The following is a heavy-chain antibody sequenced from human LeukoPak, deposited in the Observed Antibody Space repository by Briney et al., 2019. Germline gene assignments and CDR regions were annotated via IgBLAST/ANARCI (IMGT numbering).Heavy chain of an antibody. D-gene: IGHD3-10*01. Sequence: SETLSLTCAVYGGSFSGYYWSWIRQPPGKGLEWIGEINHSGSTNYNPSLKSRVTMSVDTSKNQFSLKLSSVTAADTAVYYCARVTLSGWFDPWGQGTLVTVSS. V-gene: IGHV4-34*01. J-gene: IGHJ5*02. CDR3: ARVTLSGWFDP. CDR1: GGSFSGYY. CDR2: INHSGST.